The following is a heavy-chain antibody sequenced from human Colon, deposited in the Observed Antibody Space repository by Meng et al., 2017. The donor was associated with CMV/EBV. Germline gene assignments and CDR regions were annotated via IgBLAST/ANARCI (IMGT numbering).Heavy chain of an antibody. Sequence: ASVKVSCKASGYTFTSYDINWVRQATGQGLEWMGWMNPNSGNTGYAQKFQGRVTMTRNTSISTAYMELSSLRSEDTAVYYCARDQCSSTSCPAWGQGTLVTVSS. CDR3: ARDQCSSTSCPA. V-gene: IGHV1-8*01. J-gene: IGHJ5*02. D-gene: IGHD2-2*01. CDR2: MNPNSGNT. CDR1: GYTFTSYD.